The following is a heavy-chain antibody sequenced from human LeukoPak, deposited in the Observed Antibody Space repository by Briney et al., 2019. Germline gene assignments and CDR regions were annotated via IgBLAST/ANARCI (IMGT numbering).Heavy chain of an antibody. Sequence: PGGSLRLSCAASGFTFSSYAMHWVRQAPGKGLEWVAVISYDGSNKYYADSVKGRFTISRDNPKNTLYLQMNSLRAEDTAVYYCARGYCSSTSCYVAYWGQGTLVTVSS. V-gene: IGHV3-30*04. CDR3: ARGYCSSTSCYVAY. D-gene: IGHD2-2*01. J-gene: IGHJ4*02. CDR1: GFTFSSYA. CDR2: ISYDGSNK.